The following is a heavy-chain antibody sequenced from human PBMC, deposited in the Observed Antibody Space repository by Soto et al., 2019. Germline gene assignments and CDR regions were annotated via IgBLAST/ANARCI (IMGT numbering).Heavy chain of an antibody. CDR2: IYYSGST. CDR1: GGSISSYY. J-gene: IGHJ5*02. D-gene: IGHD5-12*01. Sequence: QVQLQESGPGLVKPSETLSLTCTVSGGSISSYYWSWIRQPPGQGLEWIGYIYYSGSTNYNPSLKSRVTISVDTSKNQFSLKLSSVTAADTAVYYCARRREYSGYNWFDPWGQGTLVTVSS. V-gene: IGHV4-59*08. CDR3: ARRREYSGYNWFDP.